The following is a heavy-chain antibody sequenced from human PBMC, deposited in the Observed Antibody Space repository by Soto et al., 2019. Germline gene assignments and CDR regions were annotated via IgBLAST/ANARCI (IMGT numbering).Heavy chain of an antibody. CDR2: IIPIFGTA. CDR1: GGTFSSYA. CDR3: ARDRSKTYYYDSSGYTLDY. D-gene: IGHD3-22*01. Sequence: SVKVSCKASGGTFSSYAISWVRQAPGQGLEWMGGIIPIFGTANYAQKFQGRVTITADESTSTAYMELSSLRSEDTAVYYCARDRSKTYYYDSSGYTLDYWGQGTLVTVS. J-gene: IGHJ4*02. V-gene: IGHV1-69*13.